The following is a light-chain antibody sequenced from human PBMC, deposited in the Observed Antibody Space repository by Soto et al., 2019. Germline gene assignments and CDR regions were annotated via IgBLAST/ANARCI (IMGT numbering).Light chain of an antibody. CDR2: KAS. CDR3: KQYQTFSTVT. CDR1: QSLYSW. J-gene: IGKJ1*01. Sequence: DIPMTQSPSTLSASVGDRVTITCRASQSLYSWLAWYQQRPGKAPKLLIYKASTLESGVPSRFSGSGSGTEFTLTISGLQPDDSATYYCKQYQTFSTVTFGQGTKVEIK. V-gene: IGKV1-5*03.